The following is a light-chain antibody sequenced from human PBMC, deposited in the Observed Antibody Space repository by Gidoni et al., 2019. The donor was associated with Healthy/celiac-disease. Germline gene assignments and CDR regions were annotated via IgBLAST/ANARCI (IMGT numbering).Light chain of an antibody. V-gene: IGKV3-20*01. J-gene: IGKJ1*01. Sequence: ELVLTPSPGTLSLSPGQSATLSCRASQSVRSSYLAWYQQEPGQAPRLLIYGASSRATGIPDRFSGSGSGTDFSLTISRLEPEDFAVYYFQQYGSSPWTFGQGTRVEIK. CDR2: GAS. CDR1: QSVRSSY. CDR3: QQYGSSPWT.